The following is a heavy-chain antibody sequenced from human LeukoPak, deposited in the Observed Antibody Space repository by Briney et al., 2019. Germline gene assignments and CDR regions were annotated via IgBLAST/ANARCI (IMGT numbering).Heavy chain of an antibody. CDR2: IYYSGSA. V-gene: IGHV4-30-4*07. Sequence: SETLSLTCAVSGGTLTSGGYSWSWIRQSPGKALEWIGYIYYSGSAYYNPSLKSRVDISFDTSKNQFSLRMTSVTAADSAIYFCARIRISSTSQNYFDPWGQETLVTVSS. CDR1: GGTLTSGGYS. CDR3: ARIRISSTSQNYFDP. J-gene: IGHJ5*02. D-gene: IGHD2-2*01.